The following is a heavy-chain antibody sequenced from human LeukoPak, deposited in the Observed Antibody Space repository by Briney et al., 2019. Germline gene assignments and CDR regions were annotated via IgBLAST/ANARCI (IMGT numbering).Heavy chain of an antibody. D-gene: IGHD6-13*01. CDR1: GGSFSGYY. V-gene: IGHV4-34*01. CDR2: INHSGST. J-gene: IGHJ3*02. Sequence: PSETLSLTCAVYGGSFSGYYWSWIRQPPGKGLEWIGEINHSGSTNYNPSLKSRVTISVDTSKNQFSLKLSSVTAADTAVYYCARSSTWIKCVFDIWGQGTMVTVSS. CDR3: ARSSTWIKCVFDI.